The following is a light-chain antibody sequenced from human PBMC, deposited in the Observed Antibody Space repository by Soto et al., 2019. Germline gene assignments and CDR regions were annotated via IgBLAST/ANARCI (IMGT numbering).Light chain of an antibody. Sequence: QSVLTQPPSASGSPGQSVTISCTGTSSDVGGYNYVSWYQQHPGKAPKLIIYEVNKRPSGVPDRFSGSKSGNTASLTVSGLQAEDEADYYCCSYAGSDNLKLFGGGTKLTVL. CDR3: CSYAGSDNLKL. CDR2: EVN. J-gene: IGLJ3*02. CDR1: SSDVGGYNY. V-gene: IGLV2-8*01.